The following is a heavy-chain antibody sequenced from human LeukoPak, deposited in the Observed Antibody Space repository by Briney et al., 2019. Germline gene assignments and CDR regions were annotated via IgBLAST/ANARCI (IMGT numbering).Heavy chain of an antibody. D-gene: IGHD6-13*01. CDR3: AKDSNGYSSRHGVPDY. V-gene: IGHV3-9*01. CDR2: ISWNSGSI. J-gene: IGHJ4*02. Sequence: GGSLTLSCAASGFTFDDYAMHWVRQAPGKGLEWVSGISWNSGSIGYADSVKGRFTISRDNAKNSLYLQMNSLRAEETALYYCAKDSNGYSSRHGVPDYWGQGTLVTVSS. CDR1: GFTFDDYA.